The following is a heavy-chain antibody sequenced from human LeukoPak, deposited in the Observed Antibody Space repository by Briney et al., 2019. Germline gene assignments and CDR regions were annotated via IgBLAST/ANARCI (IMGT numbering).Heavy chain of an antibody. CDR1: GYTFTGYY. CDR2: MNPNSGNT. V-gene: IGHV1-8*02. Sequence: ASVKVSCKASGYTFTGYYMHWVRQAPGQGLEWMGWMNPNSGNTGYAQKFQDRVTMTRNTSISTAYLELSSLGSEDTAMYYCASALKRGSAGTLIDHWGQGTLVTVSS. D-gene: IGHD6-13*01. J-gene: IGHJ4*02. CDR3: ASALKRGSAGTLIDH.